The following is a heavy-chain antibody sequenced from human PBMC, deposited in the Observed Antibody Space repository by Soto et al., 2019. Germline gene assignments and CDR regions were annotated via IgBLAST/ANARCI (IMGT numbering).Heavy chain of an antibody. CDR3: ARVKDIAVAGTDYYYYGMDV. J-gene: IGHJ6*02. CDR1: GGSMRSGEYY. CDR2: IYYSGST. V-gene: IGHV4-30-4*01. D-gene: IGHD6-19*01. Sequence: SETLSLTCTVSGGSMRSGEYYWSWIRQPPGKGLEWIGYIYYSGSTYYNPSLKSRVTISVDTSKNQFSLKLSSVTAADTAVYYCARVKDIAVAGTDYYYYGMDVWGQGTTVTVSS.